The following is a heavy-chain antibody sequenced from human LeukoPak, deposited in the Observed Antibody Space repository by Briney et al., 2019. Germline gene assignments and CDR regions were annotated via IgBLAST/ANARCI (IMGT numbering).Heavy chain of an antibody. Sequence: GASVKVSCKASGGTFISYAISWVRQAPGQGLEWMGGIIPIFGTANYAQKFQGRVTITADESTSTAYMELSSLRSEDTAVYYCASSSYYYDSSGYYPTDAFDIWGQGTMVTVSS. CDR1: GGTFISYA. J-gene: IGHJ3*02. V-gene: IGHV1-69*13. D-gene: IGHD3-22*01. CDR2: IIPIFGTA. CDR3: ASSSYYYDSSGYYPTDAFDI.